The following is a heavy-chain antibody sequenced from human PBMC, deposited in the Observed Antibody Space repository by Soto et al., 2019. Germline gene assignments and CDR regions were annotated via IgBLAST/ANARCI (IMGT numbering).Heavy chain of an antibody. CDR1: GFTFSSYA. Sequence: EVQLLESGGGLVQPGGSLRLSCAGSGFTFSSYAMTWVRLAPGKGLEWVSTLSDSGGHTYYADSVKGRFTISRDNPTNTQYLQMNSLRAEDTAVYYCAKESQSVSVSAARVYGMDVWGQGTSVTVSS. D-gene: IGHD2-2*01. CDR2: LSDSGGHT. CDR3: AKESQSVSVSAARVYGMDV. V-gene: IGHV3-23*01. J-gene: IGHJ6*02.